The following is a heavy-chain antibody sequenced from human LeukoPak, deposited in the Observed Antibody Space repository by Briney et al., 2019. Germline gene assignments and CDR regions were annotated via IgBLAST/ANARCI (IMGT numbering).Heavy chain of an antibody. Sequence: SETLSLTCTVSGGSISSGSYYWSWIRQPAGKGLVWIGYIYYSGSTNYNPSLKSRVTISVDTSKNQFSLKLSSVTAADTAVYYCARVPYSSGWYDAFDIWGQGTMVTVSS. CDR2: IYYSGST. CDR1: GGSISSGSYY. V-gene: IGHV4-61*10. J-gene: IGHJ3*02. CDR3: ARVPYSSGWYDAFDI. D-gene: IGHD6-19*01.